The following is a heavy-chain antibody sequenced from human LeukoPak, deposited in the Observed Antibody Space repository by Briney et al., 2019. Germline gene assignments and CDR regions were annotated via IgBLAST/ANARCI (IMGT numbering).Heavy chain of an antibody. CDR3: AKDINYYDSSGYYF. V-gene: IGHV3-30*18. CDR2: ISYDGSNK. D-gene: IGHD3-22*01. CDR1: GFTFSSYG. J-gene: IGHJ4*02. Sequence: GRSLRLSCAASGFTFSSYGMLWVRQAPGKGLEWVAVISYDGSNKYYADSVKGRFTISRDNSKNTLYLQMNSLRAEDTAVYYCAKDINYYDSSGYYFWSQGTLVTVSS.